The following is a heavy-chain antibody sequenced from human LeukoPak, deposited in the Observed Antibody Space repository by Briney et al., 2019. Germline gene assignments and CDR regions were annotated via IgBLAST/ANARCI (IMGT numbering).Heavy chain of an antibody. V-gene: IGHV4-61*01. CDR2: IYYSGST. CDR1: GGSISSSSYY. CDR3: ARAGQWELPDY. J-gene: IGHJ4*02. Sequence: PSETLSLTCTVSGGSISSSSYYWSWIRQPPGKGLEWIGYIYYSGSTNYNPSLKSRVTISVDTSKNQFSLKLSSVTAADTAVYYCARAGQWELPDYWGQGTLVTVSS. D-gene: IGHD1-26*01.